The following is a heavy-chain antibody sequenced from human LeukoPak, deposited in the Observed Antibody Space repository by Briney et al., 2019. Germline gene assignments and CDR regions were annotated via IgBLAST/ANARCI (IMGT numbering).Heavy chain of an antibody. Sequence: GESLKISCKGSGYSFSTFWIGGVRQMPGKGLEWMGIIYPGDSDARYSPSFQGPITMSADKSISTAYLQWSSLKASDTAMYYCASLVSSGRFDPWGQGTLVTVSS. CDR3: ASLVSSGRFDP. V-gene: IGHV5-51*01. CDR2: IYPGDSDA. D-gene: IGHD3-22*01. J-gene: IGHJ5*02. CDR1: GYSFSTFW.